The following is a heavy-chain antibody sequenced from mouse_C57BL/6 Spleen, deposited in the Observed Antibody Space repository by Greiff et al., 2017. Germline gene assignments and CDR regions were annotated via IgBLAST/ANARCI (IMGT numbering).Heavy chain of an antibody. J-gene: IGHJ3*01. V-gene: IGHV1-69*01. CDR1: GYTFTSYW. D-gene: IGHD2-1*01. Sequence: QVQLQQPGAELVMPGASVKLSCKASGYTFTSYWMHWVKQRPGQGLEWIGEIDPSDSYTNYNQKFKGKTTLTVDKSSSTAYMQLSSLTSEDSAVYCCARPICYGNPGFAYWGQGTLVTVSA. CDR2: IDPSDSYT. CDR3: ARPICYGNPGFAY.